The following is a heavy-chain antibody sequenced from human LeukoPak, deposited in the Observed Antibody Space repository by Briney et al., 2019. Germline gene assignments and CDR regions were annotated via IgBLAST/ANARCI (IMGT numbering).Heavy chain of an antibody. J-gene: IGHJ4*02. CDR2: ISSSGTTI. CDR1: GFIFSDYY. V-gene: IGHV3-11*01. Sequence: SGGSLRLSCAASGFIFSDYYMSWIRQAPGKGLEWVSYISSSGTTIYYADSVKGRFTISRDNAKNSLYLQMNSLRAEDTAVYYWARSVPGYGSGAKVGGGGYFDYWGQGTLVTVSS. D-gene: IGHD6-19*01. CDR3: ARSVPGYGSGAKVGGGGYFDY.